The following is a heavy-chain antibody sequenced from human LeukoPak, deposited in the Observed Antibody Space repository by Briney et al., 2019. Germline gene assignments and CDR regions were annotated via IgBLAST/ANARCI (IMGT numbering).Heavy chain of an antibody. D-gene: IGHD3-22*01. Sequence: SETLSLTCTVSGGSISSIIYYWGWIRQPPGKGLEWIGYIYYSGSTNYNPSLKSRVTISVDTSKNQFSLKLSSVTAADTAVYYCASTMIVVVPPQYYFDYWGQGTLVTVSS. CDR1: GGSISSIIYY. CDR3: ASTMIVVVPPQYYFDY. J-gene: IGHJ4*02. V-gene: IGHV4-61*05. CDR2: IYYSGST.